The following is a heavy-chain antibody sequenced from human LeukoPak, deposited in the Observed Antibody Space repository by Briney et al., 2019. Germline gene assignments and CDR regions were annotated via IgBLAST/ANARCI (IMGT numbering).Heavy chain of an antibody. CDR2: IYYSGST. CDR3: ARDHLANLASRLFDP. V-gene: IGHV4-39*02. Sequence: SETLSLTCTVSGGSISSSSYYWGWIRQPPGKGLEWIGSIYYSGSTYYNPSLKSRVTISVDTSKNQFSLKLSSVTAADTAVYDCARDHLANLASRLFDPWGQGTLVTVSS. J-gene: IGHJ5*02. CDR1: GGSISSSSYY. D-gene: IGHD3-3*01.